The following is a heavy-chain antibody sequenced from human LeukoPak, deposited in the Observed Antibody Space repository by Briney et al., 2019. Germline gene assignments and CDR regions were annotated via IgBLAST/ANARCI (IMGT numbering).Heavy chain of an antibody. Sequence: GASVKVSCEASGYTFTSYGISWVRQAPGQGLEWMGGISGYSGNTNYAQKLQGRVTMTTDTSTSTAYMELRSLRSDDTAVYYCARAAGGYDFDDYWGQGTLVTVS. CDR3: ARAAGGYDFDDY. V-gene: IGHV1-18*01. CDR2: ISGYSGNT. J-gene: IGHJ4*02. CDR1: GYTFTSYG. D-gene: IGHD5-12*01.